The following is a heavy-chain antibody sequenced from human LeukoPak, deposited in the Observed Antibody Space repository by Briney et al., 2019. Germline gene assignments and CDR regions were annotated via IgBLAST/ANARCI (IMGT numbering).Heavy chain of an antibody. J-gene: IGHJ5*02. CDR3: ARDRIAARWFDP. CDR2: ISSSGSTI. D-gene: IGHD6-13*01. V-gene: IGHV3-48*03. CDR1: GFTFSSYE. Sequence: GGFLRLSCAASGFTFSSYEMNWVRQAPGKGLEWVSYISSSGSTIYYADSVKGRFTISRDNAKNSLYLQMNSLRAEDTAVYYCARDRIAARWFDPWGQGTLVTVSS.